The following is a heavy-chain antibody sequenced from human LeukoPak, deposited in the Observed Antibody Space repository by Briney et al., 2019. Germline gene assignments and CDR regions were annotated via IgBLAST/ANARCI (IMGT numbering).Heavy chain of an antibody. CDR2: INHSGST. D-gene: IGHD2-2*01. Sequence: LRLSCAASGFTFSSYGMHWVRQPPGKGLEWIGEINHSGSTNYNPSLKSRVTISVDTSKNQFSLKLSSVTAADTAVYYCARGHPTRVVPAAIGCWFDPWGQGTLVTVSS. J-gene: IGHJ5*02. CDR3: ARGHPTRVVPAAIGCWFDP. V-gene: IGHV4-34*01. CDR1: GFTFSSYG.